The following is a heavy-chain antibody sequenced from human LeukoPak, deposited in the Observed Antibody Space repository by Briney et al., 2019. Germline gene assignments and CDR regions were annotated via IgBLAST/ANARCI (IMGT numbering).Heavy chain of an antibody. Sequence: QAGGSLRLSCAASGFTFSSSAMSWVRQAPGKGLEWVSAISGSGGSTYYADSVKGRFTISRDNSKNTLYLQMNSLRAEDTAVYYCAKEMEDCSGGSCYALYYYYGMDVWGQGTTVTVSS. J-gene: IGHJ6*02. D-gene: IGHD2-15*01. V-gene: IGHV3-23*01. CDR1: GFTFSSSA. CDR2: ISGSGGST. CDR3: AKEMEDCSGGSCYALYYYYGMDV.